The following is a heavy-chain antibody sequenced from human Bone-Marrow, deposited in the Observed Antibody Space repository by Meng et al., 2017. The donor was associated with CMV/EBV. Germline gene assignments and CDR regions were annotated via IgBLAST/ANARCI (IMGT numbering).Heavy chain of an antibody. V-gene: IGHV1-18*01. D-gene: IGHD3-10*01. Sequence: ASVKVSCKASGGTFSSYAISWVRQAPGQGLEWMGWISAYNGNTNYAQKLQGRVTMTTDTSTSTAYMELRSLRSDDTAVYYCARDRVGDYGSGCYYKRGEYWGQGTLVTVSS. J-gene: IGHJ4*02. CDR1: GGTFSSYA. CDR2: ISAYNGNT. CDR3: ARDRVGDYGSGCYYKRGEY.